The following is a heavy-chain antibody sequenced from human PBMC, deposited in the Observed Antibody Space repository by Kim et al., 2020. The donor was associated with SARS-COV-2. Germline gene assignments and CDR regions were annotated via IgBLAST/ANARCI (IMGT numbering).Heavy chain of an antibody. V-gene: IGHV3-30*18. D-gene: IGHD3-3*01. CDR1: GFTFSSYG. Sequence: GGSLRLSCAASGFTFSSYGMHWVRQAPGKGLEWVAVISYDGSNKYYADSVKGRFTISTDNSKNTLYLQMNSLRAEDTAVYYCSKVGGITIFGVVMPHSLYFDYWGQGTLVTVSS. CDR2: ISYDGSNK. CDR3: SKVGGITIFGVVMPHSLYFDY. J-gene: IGHJ4*02.